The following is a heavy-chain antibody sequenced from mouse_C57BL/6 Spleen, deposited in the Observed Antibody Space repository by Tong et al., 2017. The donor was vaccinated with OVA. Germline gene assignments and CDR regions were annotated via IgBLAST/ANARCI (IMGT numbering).Heavy chain of an antibody. CDR2: IYPGDGDT. CDR3: ARSGTYYAMDY. D-gene: IGHD4-1*01. Sequence: VQLQESGAELVKPGASVKISCKASGYAFSSSWMNWVKQRPGKGLEWIGRIYPGDGDTNYNGKFKGKAILTADKSSTTAYMQLSSLTSEDSAVYFCARSGTYYAMDYWGQGTSVTVSS. CDR1: GYAFSSSW. V-gene: IGHV1-82*01. J-gene: IGHJ4*01.